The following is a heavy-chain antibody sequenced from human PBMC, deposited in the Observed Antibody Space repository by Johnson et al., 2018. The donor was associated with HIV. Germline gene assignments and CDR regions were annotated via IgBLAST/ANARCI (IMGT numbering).Heavy chain of an antibody. J-gene: IGHJ3*02. Sequence: QMLLVESGGGVVQPGGSLRLSCVASGFTFSSYGMHWVRQAPGKGLEWVAFIRYDGSNKHYADSVKGRFTISRDNSKNTVSLQMSSLRAEDTAVYYFVKGKDCRGGNCYSWLGVFDDAFHIWGQGTRGTVSS. D-gene: IGHD2-15*01. CDR1: GFTFSSYG. V-gene: IGHV3-30*02. CDR3: VKGKDCRGGNCYSWLGVFDDAFHI. CDR2: IRYDGSNK.